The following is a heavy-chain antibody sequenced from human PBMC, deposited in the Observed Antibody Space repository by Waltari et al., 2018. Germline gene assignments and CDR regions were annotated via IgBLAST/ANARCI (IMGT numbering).Heavy chain of an antibody. Sequence: VQLVESGGGLVQPGGSLRLSCAASGFTFSSYSMNWVRQAPGKGLEWVSYISSSSSTIDYADSVKGRFTISRDNAKNSLYLQMNSLRAEDTAVYYCAREKTREPSLGYWGQGTLVTVSS. J-gene: IGHJ4*02. CDR2: ISSSSSTI. D-gene: IGHD1-26*01. CDR1: GFTFSSYS. CDR3: AREKTREPSLGY. V-gene: IGHV3-48*04.